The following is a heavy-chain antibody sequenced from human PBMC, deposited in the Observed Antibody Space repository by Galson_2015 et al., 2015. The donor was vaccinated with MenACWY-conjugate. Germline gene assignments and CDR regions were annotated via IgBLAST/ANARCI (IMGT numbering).Heavy chain of an antibody. D-gene: IGHD6-19*01. CDR3: AREYKGTEQWLFDFDY. Sequence: LRLSCAASGFTFSSYWMSWVRQAPGKGLEWVANIKQDGSEKHYVDSVKGRFTISRDNAKNSLYLQMNSLRAEDTAVYYCAREYKGTEQWLFDFDYWGQGTLVTVSS. V-gene: IGHV3-7*03. CDR2: IKQDGSEK. J-gene: IGHJ4*02. CDR1: GFTFSSYW.